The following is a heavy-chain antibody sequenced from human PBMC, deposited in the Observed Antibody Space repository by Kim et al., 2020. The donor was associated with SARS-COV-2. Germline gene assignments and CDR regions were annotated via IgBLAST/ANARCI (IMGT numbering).Heavy chain of an antibody. CDR3: ARDMTLTTRLNPTLGY. Sequence: ASVKVSCTASGYAFIDYYMHWVRQAPGQGLEWMGWINPNSGGTKYAQKFQGRVTMTRDTSISTAYMELSRLRSDDTAVYYCARDMTLTTRLNPTLGYWGQGTLVTVSS. J-gene: IGHJ4*02. D-gene: IGHD4-17*01. CDR1: GYAFIDYY. CDR2: INPNSGGT. V-gene: IGHV1-2*02.